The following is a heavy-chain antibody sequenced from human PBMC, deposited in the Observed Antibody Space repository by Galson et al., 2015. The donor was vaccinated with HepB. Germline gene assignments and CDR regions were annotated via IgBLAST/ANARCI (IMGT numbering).Heavy chain of an antibody. CDR2: IWYDGSNK. J-gene: IGHJ4*02. D-gene: IGHD5-24*01. CDR1: GFTFSSYG. CDR3: ARDQGPSSMALDY. V-gene: IGHV3-33*01. Sequence: SLRLSCAASGFTFSSYGMHWVRQAPGKGLEWVAVIWYDGSNKYYADSVKGRITISRDNSKNTLYLQMNSLRAEDTAVYYCARDQGPSSMALDYWGQGTLVTVSS.